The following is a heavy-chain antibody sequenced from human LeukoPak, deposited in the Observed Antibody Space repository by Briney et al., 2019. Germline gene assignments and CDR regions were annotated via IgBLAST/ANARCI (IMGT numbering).Heavy chain of an antibody. CDR2: INHSGST. D-gene: IGHD3-10*01. V-gene: IGHV4-34*01. Sequence: SETLSLTCAVYGGSFSGYYWSWIRQPPGKGLEWIGEINHSGSTNYNPSLKSRVTISVDTSKNQFSLKLSSVTAADTAVYYCARVQRGWFGELLWFDPWGQGTLATVSS. J-gene: IGHJ5*02. CDR3: ARVQRGWFGELLWFDP. CDR1: GGSFSGYY.